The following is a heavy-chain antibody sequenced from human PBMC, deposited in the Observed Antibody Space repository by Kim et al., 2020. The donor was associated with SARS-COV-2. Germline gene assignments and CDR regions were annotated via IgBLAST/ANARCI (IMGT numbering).Heavy chain of an antibody. V-gene: IGHV4-59*03. D-gene: IGHD3-22*01. CDR3: VSKRADSSGFIDS. CDR2: T. Sequence: TNYNPSLKSRVAISVDSSKNQFSLNLNSMTTADTAVYYCVSKRADSSGFIDSWGQGTLVTVSS. J-gene: IGHJ4*02.